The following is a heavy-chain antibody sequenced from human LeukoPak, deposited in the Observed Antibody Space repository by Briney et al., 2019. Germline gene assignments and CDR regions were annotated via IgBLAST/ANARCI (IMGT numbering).Heavy chain of an antibody. CDR2: INPNSGGT. CDR3: ARGGIDYGDYVSAFDI. V-gene: IGHV1-2*02. Sequence: ASVKVSCKASGYTFTGYYMHWVRQAPGQGLEWMGWINPNSGGTNYAQKFQGRVTMTRDTSISTAYMELSRLRSDDTAVYYCARGGIDYGDYVSAFDIWGQGTMVTVSS. D-gene: IGHD4-17*01. J-gene: IGHJ3*02. CDR1: GYTFTGYY.